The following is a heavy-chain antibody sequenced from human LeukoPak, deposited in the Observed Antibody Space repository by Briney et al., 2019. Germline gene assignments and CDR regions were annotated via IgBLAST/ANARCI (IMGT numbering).Heavy chain of an antibody. CDR1: GFTFSDYY. CDR2: ISSSGSTI. CDR3: ARGMTYYYDSSGPSDY. Sequence: GGSLRLSCAASGFTFSDYYMSWIRQAPGKGLEWVPYISSSGSTIYYADSVKGRFTISRDNAKNSLYLQMNSLRAEDTAVYYCARGMTYYYDSSGPSDYWGQGTLVTVSS. V-gene: IGHV3-11*01. J-gene: IGHJ4*02. D-gene: IGHD3-22*01.